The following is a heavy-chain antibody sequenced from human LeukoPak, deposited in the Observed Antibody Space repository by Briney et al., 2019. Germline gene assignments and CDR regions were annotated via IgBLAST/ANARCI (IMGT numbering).Heavy chain of an antibody. J-gene: IGHJ4*02. Sequence: PGGSLRLSCAAYGFTFSSYVMSWVPQAPGKGLEWVSAISGSGGSTYYADSVKGRFTISRDNSKSTLYLQMNILRAEDTAVYYCAQDMGGPLAAAADYWGQGTLVTVSS. CDR1: GFTFSSYV. D-gene: IGHD6-13*01. V-gene: IGHV3-23*01. CDR3: AQDMGGPLAAAADY. CDR2: ISGSGGST.